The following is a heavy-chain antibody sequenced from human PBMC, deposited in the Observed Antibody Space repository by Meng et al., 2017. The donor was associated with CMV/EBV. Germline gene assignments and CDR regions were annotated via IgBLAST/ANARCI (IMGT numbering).Heavy chain of an antibody. CDR3: ARLLPSPGSPGAFDI. Sequence: SETLSLTCTVSGGSISSSSYYWGWIRQPPGKGLEWIGSIYYSGSTYYNPSLKSRVTISVDTSKNQFSLKLSSVTAADTAVYYCARLLPSPGSPGAFDIWGQGTMVTVSS. V-gene: IGHV4-39*07. CDR2: IYYSGST. J-gene: IGHJ3*02. CDR1: GGSISSSSYY. D-gene: IGHD3-10*01.